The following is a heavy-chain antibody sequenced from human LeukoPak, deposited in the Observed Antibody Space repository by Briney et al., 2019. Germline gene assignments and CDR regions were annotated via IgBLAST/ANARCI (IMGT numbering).Heavy chain of an antibody. V-gene: IGHV3-9*01. CDR2: ISWNSGSI. D-gene: IGHD2-21*01. CDR1: GLTFDDYA. J-gene: IGHJ6*02. CDR3: AKWGLFYYGMDV. Sequence: GGSLRLSCAASGLTFDDYAMRWVRQAPGKSLEWVSGISWNSGSIGYADSVKGRFTISRDNAKNSLYLQMNSLRAEGTSLYYCAKWGLFYYGMDVWGQATTVTVSS.